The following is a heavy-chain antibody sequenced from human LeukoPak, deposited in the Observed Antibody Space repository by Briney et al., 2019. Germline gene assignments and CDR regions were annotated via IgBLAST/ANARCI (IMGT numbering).Heavy chain of an antibody. CDR3: AKDLWEWELRGDFDY. Sequence: GGTLRLSCAASGFTFTNYAMNWVRQAPGKGLEWVSVITGSGTSTNYADSVKGRFTVARDNSKNTLYLQMNSLRAEDTAVYYCAKDLWEWELRGDFDYWGQGTLVTVSS. V-gene: IGHV3-23*01. J-gene: IGHJ4*02. CDR1: GFTFTNYA. D-gene: IGHD1-26*01. CDR2: ITGSGTST.